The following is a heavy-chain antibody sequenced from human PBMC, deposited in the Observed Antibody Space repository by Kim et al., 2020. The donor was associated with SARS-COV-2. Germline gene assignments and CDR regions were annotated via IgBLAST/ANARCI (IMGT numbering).Heavy chain of an antibody. CDR1: SYSISNGYY. D-gene: IGHD1-26*01. V-gene: IGHV4-38-2*02. CDR2: IYHSGNT. Sequence: SETLSLTCTVSSYSISNGYYWGWIRQPPGKGLEWIGSIYHSGNTYYNPSLRSRVTISVDTSKNQSSLKLSSVTPADTAVYYCARVGSGSPGTYFDYWGQGTLVTVSS. J-gene: IGHJ4*02. CDR3: ARVGSGSPGTYFDY.